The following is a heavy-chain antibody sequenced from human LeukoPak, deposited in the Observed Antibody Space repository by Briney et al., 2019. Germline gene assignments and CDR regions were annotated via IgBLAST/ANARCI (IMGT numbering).Heavy chain of an antibody. J-gene: IGHJ3*02. V-gene: IGHV4-34*01. CDR1: GGSFSGYY. Sequence: PSETLSLTCAVYGGSFSGYYWSWIRQPPGKGLEWNGEINHSGSTNYNPSLKSRVTISVDTSKNQFSLKLSSVTAADTAVYYCASRGGITIFGVVTLDAFDIWGQGTMVTVSS. CDR3: ASRGGITIFGVVTLDAFDI. CDR2: INHSGST. D-gene: IGHD3-3*01.